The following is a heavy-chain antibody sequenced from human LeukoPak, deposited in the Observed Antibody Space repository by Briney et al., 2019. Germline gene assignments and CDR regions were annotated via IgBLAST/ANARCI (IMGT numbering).Heavy chain of an antibody. V-gene: IGHV1-69*01. Sequence: SVKVSCKASGGTFSSYAISWVRQAPGQGLEWMGGIIPIFGTANYAQKFQGRVTITADESTSTAYMELSSLRSEDTAVYYCAILGAVAANWGYYFDYWGQGTLVTVSS. CDR2: IIPIFGTA. CDR3: AILGAVAANWGYYFDY. J-gene: IGHJ4*02. CDR1: GGTFSSYA. D-gene: IGHD6-19*01.